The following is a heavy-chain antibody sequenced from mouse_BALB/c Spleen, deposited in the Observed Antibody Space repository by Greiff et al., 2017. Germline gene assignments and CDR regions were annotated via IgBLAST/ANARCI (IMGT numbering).Heavy chain of an antibody. D-gene: IGHD2-12*01. J-gene: IGHJ2*01. CDR3: ARHTTSPSYYFDY. CDR2: INSNGGST. Sequence: EVKLVESGGGLVKLGGSLKLSCAASGFTFSSYYMSWVRQTPEKRLELVAAINSNGGSTYYPDTVKGRFTISRDNAKNTLYLQMSSLKSEDTALYYCARHTTSPSYYFDYWGQGTTLTVSS. V-gene: IGHV5-6-2*01. CDR1: GFTFSSYY.